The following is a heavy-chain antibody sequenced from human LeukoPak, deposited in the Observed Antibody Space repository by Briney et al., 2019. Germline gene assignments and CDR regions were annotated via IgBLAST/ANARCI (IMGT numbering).Heavy chain of an antibody. CDR1: GGTFSRYA. D-gene: IGHD3-3*01. CDR3: ARAYYDFWSGPKMNMDV. CDR2: IIPIFGTA. J-gene: IGHJ6*03. Sequence: ASVKVSCKASGGTFSRYAISWVRQAPGQGLEWMGGIIPIFGTANYAQKFQGRVTITTDESTSTAYMELSSLRSEDTAVYYCARAYYDFWSGPKMNMDVWGKGTTVTVSS. V-gene: IGHV1-69*05.